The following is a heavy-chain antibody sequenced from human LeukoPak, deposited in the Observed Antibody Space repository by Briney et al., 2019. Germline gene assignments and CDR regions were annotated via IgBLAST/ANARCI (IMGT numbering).Heavy chain of an antibody. V-gene: IGHV1-2*02. D-gene: IGHD5-12*01. CDR2: IHSNSDGT. CDR3: AREIYPDKKAKDY. Sequence: ASVKVSCKISGYRFSDYYLHWLRQAPGQWPEWLGCIHSNSDGTTYAQMFQGRVTMTRDTSISAAYMELGGLKSDDTAVYYCAREIYPDKKAKDYWGQGTLVIVSA. J-gene: IGHJ4*02. CDR1: GYRFSDYY.